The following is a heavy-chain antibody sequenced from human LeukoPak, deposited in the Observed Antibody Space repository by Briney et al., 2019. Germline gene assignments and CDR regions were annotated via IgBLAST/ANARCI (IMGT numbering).Heavy chain of an antibody. CDR1: GFTFSSYW. D-gene: IGHD3-10*01. J-gene: IGHJ6*03. CDR3: ARDLFGGSGKLDKIYYYYYMDV. CDR2: IKQDGSEK. V-gene: IGHV3-7*01. Sequence: PGGSLRLSCAASGFTFSSYWMSWVRQAPGKGLEWVSNIKQDGSEKYYVDSVKGRFTISRDNAKNSLYLQMNSLRAEDTAVYYCARDLFGGSGKLDKIYYYYYMDVWGKGTTVTVSS.